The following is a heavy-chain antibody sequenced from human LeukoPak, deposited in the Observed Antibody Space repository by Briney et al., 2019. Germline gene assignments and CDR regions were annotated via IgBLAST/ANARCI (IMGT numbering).Heavy chain of an antibody. CDR2: IYYSGST. CDR1: GGSISSGDYY. D-gene: IGHD1-26*01. V-gene: IGHV4-30-4*01. CDR3: AREVVGATTPYFDY. J-gene: IGHJ4*02. Sequence: SETLSLTCTVSGGSISSGDYYWSWLRQPPGKGLEWIGYIYYSGSTYYNPSLKSRVTISVDTSKNQFSLKLSSVTAADTAVYYCAREVVGATTPYFDYWGQGTLVTVSS.